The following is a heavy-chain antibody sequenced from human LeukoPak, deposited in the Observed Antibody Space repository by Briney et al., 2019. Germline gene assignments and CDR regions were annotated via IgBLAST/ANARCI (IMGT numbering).Heavy chain of an antibody. CDR1: GFTFSSYG. J-gene: IGHJ6*02. D-gene: IGHD6-13*01. Sequence: GRSLRLSCAASGFTFSSYGMHWVRQAPGKGLEWVAVISYDGSNKYYADSVKGRFTISRDNSKNTLYLQMNSLRAEDTAVYYCARGGCAAAGCGMDVWGQGTTVTVSS. CDR3: ARGGCAAAGCGMDV. V-gene: IGHV3-30*03. CDR2: ISYDGSNK.